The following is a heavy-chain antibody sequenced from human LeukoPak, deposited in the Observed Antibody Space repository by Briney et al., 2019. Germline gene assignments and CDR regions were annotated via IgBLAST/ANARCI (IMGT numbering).Heavy chain of an antibody. CDR1: GGPINYYY. Sequence: PSETLSLTCTVSGGPINYYYWSWIRQPPGEGLEWIGYISNGGTTNYNPSLKSRLTISVDKSKNQLSLKLGSVAAADTAVYHCVRLQPNTGEWAFVIWGEG. D-gene: IGHD1-1*01. CDR2: ISNGGTT. V-gene: IGHV4-59*01. CDR3: VRLQPNTGEWAFVI. J-gene: IGHJ3*02.